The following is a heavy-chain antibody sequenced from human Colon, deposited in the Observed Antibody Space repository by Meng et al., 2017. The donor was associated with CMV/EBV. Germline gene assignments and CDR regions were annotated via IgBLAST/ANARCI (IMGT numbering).Heavy chain of an antibody. CDR2: IWYDGTAE. CDR1: GFIFNNYG. J-gene: IGHJ5*02. V-gene: IGHV3-33*03. Sequence: GGSLRLSCTASGFIFNNYGIHWVRQAPGKGLEWVAVIWYDGTAEYYADSVKGRFTISRDNAKNMVYLQMNSLRAEDTAVYYCARRSSYCSSAGCYLNLWGQGTPVTVSS. D-gene: IGHD2-2*01. CDR3: ARRSSYCSSAGCYLNL.